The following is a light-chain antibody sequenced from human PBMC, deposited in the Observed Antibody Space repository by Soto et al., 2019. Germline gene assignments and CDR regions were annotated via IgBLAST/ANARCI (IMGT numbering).Light chain of an antibody. CDR1: SSNIGAGYD. J-gene: IGLJ2*01. CDR2: GNS. V-gene: IGLV1-40*01. Sequence: QSVLTQPPSVSGAPGQRVTMSCTGSSSNIGAGYDVHWYQQLPGTAPKLLIYGNSNRPSGVPDRVSGSKSGTSASLAITGLQAEDEADYYCQSYDSRLRAIFGGGTELTV. CDR3: QSYDSRLRAI.